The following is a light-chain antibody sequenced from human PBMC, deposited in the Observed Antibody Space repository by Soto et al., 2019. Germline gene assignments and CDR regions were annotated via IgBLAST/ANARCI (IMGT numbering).Light chain of an antibody. CDR2: TND. V-gene: IGLV1-44*01. CDR3: ASWDDSLNALV. J-gene: IGLJ3*02. CDR1: TSNIENNP. Sequence: QSVLTQPPSASGTPGQRVTISCSGSTSNIENNPVNWYQQLPATAPKLLIFTNDQRPSGVPDRFSGSKSGTSASLAISGLQSEDEADFYCASWDDSLNALVFGGGTKLTVL.